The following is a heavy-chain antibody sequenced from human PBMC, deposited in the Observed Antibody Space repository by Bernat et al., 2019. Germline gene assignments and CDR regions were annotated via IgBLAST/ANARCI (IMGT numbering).Heavy chain of an antibody. V-gene: IGHV3-15*01. J-gene: IGHJ3*02. CDR2: IKSKTDGGTT. CDR3: TTSAIVGTSFNAFDI. CDR1: GFTFSNAW. D-gene: IGHD1-26*01. Sequence: EVQLVESGGGLVKPGGSLRLSCAASGFTFSNAWMSWVRQAPGKGLEWVGRIKSKTDGGTTDYAAPVKGRFAISRDDSKNTLYLQMNSLKTEDTAVYYCTTSAIVGTSFNAFDIWGQGTMVTVSS.